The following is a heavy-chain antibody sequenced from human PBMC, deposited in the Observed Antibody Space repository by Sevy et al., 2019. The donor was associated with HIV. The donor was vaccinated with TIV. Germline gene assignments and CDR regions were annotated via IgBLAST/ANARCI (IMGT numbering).Heavy chain of an antibody. D-gene: IGHD6-6*01. J-gene: IGHJ4*02. CDR2: ISSSSTI. Sequence: GGSLRLSCAASGFTFSSYSMNWVRQAPGKGLEWVSYISSSSTIYYADSVKGRFTISRDNAKNSLYLQMNSLRDEDTAVYYCARDFIAARPMGYWGQGTLVTVSS. CDR3: ARDFIAARPMGY. CDR1: GFTFSSYS. V-gene: IGHV3-48*02.